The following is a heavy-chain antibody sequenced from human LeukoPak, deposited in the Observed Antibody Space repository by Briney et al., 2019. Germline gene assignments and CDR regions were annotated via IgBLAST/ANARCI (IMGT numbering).Heavy chain of an antibody. Sequence: GGSLRLSCAASGFTFSSNEMNWVRQAPGKGLEWVSYISGGGSTTYYPDSIRGRFTISRANTKNSLYLQMNSLRTEDTAFYYCARAWWGEGHFDYCGQGTLVAVSS. CDR2: ISGGGSTT. D-gene: IGHD2-8*02. J-gene: IGHJ4*02. V-gene: IGHV3-48*03. CDR1: GFTFSSNE. CDR3: ARAWWGEGHFDY.